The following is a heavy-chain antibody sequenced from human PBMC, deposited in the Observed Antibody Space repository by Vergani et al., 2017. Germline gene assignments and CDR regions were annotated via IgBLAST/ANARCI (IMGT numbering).Heavy chain of an antibody. V-gene: IGHV3-23*01. CDR2: LPWGGGST. CDR1: GFTFSTYA. Sequence: EVQLLESGGSLKQPGGSVRLSCAASGFTFSTYAMHWVRQAPGKGLEWVSALPWGGGSTYYADSFKGRFIISRDNSRDTLYLQMNSLRPEDTATYDCVKEAGGGESGFDSWGQGTLVTVSS. CDR3: VKEAGGGESGFDS. J-gene: IGHJ4*02. D-gene: IGHD4-17*01.